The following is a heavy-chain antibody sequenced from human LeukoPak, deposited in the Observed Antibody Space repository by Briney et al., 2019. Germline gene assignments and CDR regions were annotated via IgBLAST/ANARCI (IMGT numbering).Heavy chain of an antibody. CDR3: ARAHDLRRDIVVVPAAGGFDP. CDR2: IKQEGSEK. Sequence: PGGSLRLSCAAPGFTFSSYWMSWVRQVPGKGLEWVANIKQEGSEKYYVDSVKGRFTISRDNAKNSLYLQMNSLRAEDTAVYYCARAHDLRRDIVVVPAAGGFDPWGQGTLVTVSS. V-gene: IGHV3-7*01. CDR1: GFTFSSYW. D-gene: IGHD2-2*01. J-gene: IGHJ5*02.